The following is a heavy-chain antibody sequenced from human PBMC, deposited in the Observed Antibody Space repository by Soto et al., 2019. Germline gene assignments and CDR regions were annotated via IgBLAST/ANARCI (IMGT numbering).Heavy chain of an antibody. CDR1: GFTFSSYA. D-gene: IGHD3-22*01. J-gene: IGHJ4*02. V-gene: IGHV3-23*01. Sequence: GGSLSLSCAASGFTFSSYAMSWVRQAPGKGLEWVSAISGTGSSTYYADTVKGRFSISRDNSKDTLYLQMNSLRADDTALYYCAKDFYSSGYWGQGTQVTVSS. CDR2: ISGTGSST. CDR3: AKDFYSSGY.